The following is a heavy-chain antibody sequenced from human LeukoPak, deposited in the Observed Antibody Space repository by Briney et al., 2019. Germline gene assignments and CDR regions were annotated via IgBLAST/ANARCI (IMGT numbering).Heavy chain of an antibody. V-gene: IGHV3-74*01. CDR3: ARAPSEIGGYYPEYFRH. Sequence: GGSLRLSCAASGFAFSSYWMHWVRQAPGKGLVWVSRIKSDGSTRYADSVKGRFTISRDNARNTVSLQMTSLRAEDTGVYYCARAPSEIGGYYPEYFRHWGQGTLVIVSS. J-gene: IGHJ1*01. CDR1: GFAFSSYW. CDR2: IKSDGST. D-gene: IGHD3-22*01.